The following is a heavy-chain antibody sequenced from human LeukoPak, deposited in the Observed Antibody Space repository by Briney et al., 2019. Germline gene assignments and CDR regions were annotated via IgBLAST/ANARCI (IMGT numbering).Heavy chain of an antibody. V-gene: IGHV3-48*04. CDR3: ARDLITTITFDS. Sequence: GGSLRLSCVAFGFDISTYSMDWVRQAPGKGLEWLSYISARSTTIYYADSVRGRFTISRDNAKKSLYLQIHSLRAEDTAVYYCARDLITTITFDSWGQGTLVTVSS. J-gene: IGHJ4*02. CDR2: ISARSTTI. D-gene: IGHD5-24*01. CDR1: GFDISTYS.